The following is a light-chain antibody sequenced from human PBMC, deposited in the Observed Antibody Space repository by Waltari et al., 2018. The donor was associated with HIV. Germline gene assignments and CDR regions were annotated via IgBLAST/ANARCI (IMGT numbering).Light chain of an antibody. V-gene: IGLV3-25*03. CDR2: KDS. Sequence: SYELTQPTSVSVSPGQTARITCSGDALPTQYTYWYQQKPGQAPVLVIYKDSERPSGSPERFSGSNSGTTVTLTISGVQAEDEADYYCQSADSSGSPYVVFGGGTKLTVL. J-gene: IGLJ2*01. CDR3: QSADSSGSPYVV. CDR1: ALPTQY.